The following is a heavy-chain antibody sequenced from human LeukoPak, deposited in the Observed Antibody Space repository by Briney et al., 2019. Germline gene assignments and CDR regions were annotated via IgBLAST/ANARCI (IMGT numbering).Heavy chain of an antibody. Sequence: GGSLRLSCAASGFTVSSNYMSWVRQAPGKGLEWVSVIYSGGSTYYADSVKGRFTISRDNSKNTLYLQMNSLRAEDTAVYYCARTYDSSGPRGYMDVWGKGTTVTVSS. J-gene: IGHJ6*03. D-gene: IGHD3-22*01. CDR3: ARTYDSSGPRGYMDV. CDR2: IYSGGST. V-gene: IGHV3-66*01. CDR1: GFTVSSNY.